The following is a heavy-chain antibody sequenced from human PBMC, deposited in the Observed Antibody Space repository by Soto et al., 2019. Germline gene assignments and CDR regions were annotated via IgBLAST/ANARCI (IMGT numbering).Heavy chain of an antibody. D-gene: IGHD3-9*01. CDR2: ISYDGSHK. CDR3: ARDRADGLRSFDWLCLDY. Sequence: QVQLVESGGCVVQPGRSLRLSCATSGFTFNTLAMHWVRQAPGKGLERLAVISYDGSHKYYADYVKSRIIISRDNSKNTLYLQMKALRGEDTAVYYCARDRADGLRSFDWLCLDYWGQGTLVTVSS. CDR1: GFTFNTLA. J-gene: IGHJ4*02. V-gene: IGHV3-30-3*01.